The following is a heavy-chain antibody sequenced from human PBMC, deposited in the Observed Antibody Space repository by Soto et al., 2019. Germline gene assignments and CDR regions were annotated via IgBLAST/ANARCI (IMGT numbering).Heavy chain of an antibody. CDR2: ISGSVGST. CDR1: GFIFSDHG. Sequence: PGGSLILSYTASGFIFSDHGMHWVRHAPGKGLEWVASISGSVGSTFYADSVKGRFTISRDNYLNTLDLQLNSLRAEDTAVYYCAKDRTIASRTFDSWGQGALVTVSS. D-gene: IGHD6-6*01. V-gene: IGHV3-23*01. CDR3: AKDRTIASRTFDS. J-gene: IGHJ4*02.